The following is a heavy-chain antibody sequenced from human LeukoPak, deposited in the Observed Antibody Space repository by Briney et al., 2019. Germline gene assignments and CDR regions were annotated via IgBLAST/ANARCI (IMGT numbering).Heavy chain of an antibody. D-gene: IGHD1-14*01. CDR2: IYYSGST. V-gene: IGHV4-59*12. J-gene: IGHJ4*02. Sequence: SETLSLTCTVSGGSISSYYWSWIRQPPGKGLEWIGYIYYSGSTNYNPSLKSRVTISVDTSKNQFSLKLSSVTAADTAVYYCAREEEDRGYWGQGTLVTVSS. CDR3: AREEEDRGY. CDR1: GGSISSYY.